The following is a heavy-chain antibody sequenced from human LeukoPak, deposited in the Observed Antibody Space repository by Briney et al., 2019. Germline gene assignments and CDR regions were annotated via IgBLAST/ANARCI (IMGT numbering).Heavy chain of an antibody. CDR2: INPNSGGT. CDR3: AREQSPNPPDIVVVPAANDAFDI. D-gene: IGHD2-2*01. V-gene: IGHV1-2*02. Sequence: ASVKVSCKASGYTFTGYYMHWVRQAPGQGLEWMGWINPNSGGTNYAQKFQGRVTMTRDTSISTAYMELSRLRSDDTAVYYCAREQSPNPPDIVVVPAANDAFDIWGQGTMVTVSS. CDR1: GYTFTGYY. J-gene: IGHJ3*02.